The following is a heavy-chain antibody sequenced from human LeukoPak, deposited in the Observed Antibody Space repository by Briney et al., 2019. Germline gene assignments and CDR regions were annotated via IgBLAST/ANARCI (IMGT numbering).Heavy chain of an antibody. J-gene: IGHJ3*02. D-gene: IGHD2-2*01. CDR2: ISSSSSYI. CDR1: GFTFSSYS. Sequence: NPGGSLRLSCAASGFTFSSYSMKWVRQAPGKGLEWVSSISSSSSYIYYADSVKGRFTISRDNAKNSLYLQMNSLRAEDTAVYYCARTNCSSTSCYAIAFDIWGQGTMVTVSS. V-gene: IGHV3-21*01. CDR3: ARTNCSSTSCYAIAFDI.